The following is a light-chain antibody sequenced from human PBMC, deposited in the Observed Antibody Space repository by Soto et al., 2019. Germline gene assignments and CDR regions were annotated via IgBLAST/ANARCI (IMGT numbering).Light chain of an antibody. Sequence: QSVLTQPASVSGSPGQSITISCTGTSXDVGGYNYVSWYQQHPGKAPKLMIYEVSNRPSGVSNRFSGSKSGNTASLTISGLQAEGEADYYCSSYTSSSTLVFGTGTKVTVL. V-gene: IGLV2-14*01. CDR2: EVS. CDR1: SXDVGGYNY. J-gene: IGLJ1*01. CDR3: SSYTSSSTLV.